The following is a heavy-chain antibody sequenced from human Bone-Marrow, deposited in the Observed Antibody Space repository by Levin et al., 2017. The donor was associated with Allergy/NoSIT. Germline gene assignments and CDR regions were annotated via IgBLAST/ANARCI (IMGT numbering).Heavy chain of an antibody. CDR3: VRDFGWIPDH. D-gene: IGHD3-9*01. CDR1: GYPFIKYG. CDR2: IRVNKNYT. Sequence: KSGESLKISCKASGYPFIKYGFSWMRQAPGQGLEWMGWIRVNKNYTNYAQKFQDRLTMTTDTSTNTTNMELRSLRSDDTAVYYCVRDFGWIPDHWGQGTRVTVSS. V-gene: IGHV1-18*01. J-gene: IGHJ4*02.